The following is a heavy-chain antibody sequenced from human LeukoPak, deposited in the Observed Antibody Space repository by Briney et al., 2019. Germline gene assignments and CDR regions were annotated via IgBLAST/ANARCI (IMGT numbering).Heavy chain of an antibody. CDR1: GFTFSSYA. V-gene: IGHV3-53*01. J-gene: IGHJ4*02. CDR2: IYSGGST. Sequence: PGGSLRLSCAASGFTFSSYAMSWVRQAPGKGLEWVSVIYSGGSTYYADSVKGRFTISRDNSKNTLYLQMNSLRAEDTAVYYCARDEHCSSTSCYAHWGQGTLVTVSS. CDR3: ARDEHCSSTSCYAH. D-gene: IGHD2-2*01.